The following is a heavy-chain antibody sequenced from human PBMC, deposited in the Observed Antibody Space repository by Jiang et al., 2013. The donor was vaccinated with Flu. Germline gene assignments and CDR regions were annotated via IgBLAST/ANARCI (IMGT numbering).Heavy chain of an antibody. CDR2: IWYDGSNK. J-gene: IGHJ5*02. CDR1: GFTFSSYG. V-gene: IGHV3-33*01. CDR3: ARDRHRDGTNWFDP. D-gene: IGHD5-24*01. Sequence: VQLVESGGGVVQPGRSLRLSCAASGFTFSSYGMHWVRQAPGKGLEWVAVIWYDGSNKYYAGSVKGRFTISRDNSKNTLYLQMNSLRAEDTAVYYCARDRHRDGTNWFDPVGPGNPGHRLL.